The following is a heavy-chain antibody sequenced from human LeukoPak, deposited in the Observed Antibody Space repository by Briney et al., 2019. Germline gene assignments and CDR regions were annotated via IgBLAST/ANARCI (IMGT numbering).Heavy chain of an antibody. Sequence: SETLSLTCTVSGGSISSYYWSWIRQPPGKGLEWIGYIYYSGSTYYNPSLKSRVTISVDTSKNQFSLKLSSVTAADTAVYYCARNDYGDYGGHYFDYWGQGTLVTVSS. CDR1: GGSISSYY. V-gene: IGHV4-30-4*01. J-gene: IGHJ4*02. CDR2: IYYSGST. CDR3: ARNDYGDYGGHYFDY. D-gene: IGHD4-17*01.